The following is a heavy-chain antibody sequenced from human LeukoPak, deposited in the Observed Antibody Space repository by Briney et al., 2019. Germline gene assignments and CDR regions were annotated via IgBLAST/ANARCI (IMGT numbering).Heavy chain of an antibody. CDR1: GGSISSYY. CDR3: ARAGMDV. Sequence: SETLSLTCTVSGGSISSYYWSWIRQPPGKGLEWIGEINHSGSTNYNPSLKSRVTISVDTSKNQFSLKLSSVTAADTAVYYCARAGMDVWGQGTTVTVSS. CDR2: INHSGST. V-gene: IGHV4-34*01. J-gene: IGHJ6*02.